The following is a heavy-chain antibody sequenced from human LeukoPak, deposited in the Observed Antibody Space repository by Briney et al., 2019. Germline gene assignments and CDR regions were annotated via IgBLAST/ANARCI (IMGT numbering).Heavy chain of an antibody. J-gene: IGHJ4*02. D-gene: IGHD3-22*01. CDR3: AKRDAYDSSGFSPLFDY. CDR2: INGNGDSS. CDR1: GFPFSNYA. V-gene: IGHV3-23*01. Sequence: GGSLRLSCAASGFPFSNYAMGWVRQAPGKGLEWVSGINGNGDSSYYADSVKGRFTISRDNSKSALYLQLNSLRAEETAVYYCAKRDAYDSSGFSPLFDYWGQGALVTVSS.